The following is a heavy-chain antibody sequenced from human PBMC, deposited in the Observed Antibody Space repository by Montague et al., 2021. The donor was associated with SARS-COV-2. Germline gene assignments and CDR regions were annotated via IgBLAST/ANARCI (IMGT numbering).Heavy chain of an antibody. Sequence: SETLSLTCTVSGGSISSGSYYWSWIRQPPGKGLEWIGNVYYSGTTYYNPSLRSRVTMSVDTSKNQFSMRLDSVTAADTAVYYCARITLGCSVRGVANGWDLWGQGMPVTVSS. V-gene: IGHV4-39*07. J-gene: IGHJ5*02. D-gene: IGHD3-10*01. CDR3: ARITLGCSVRGVANGWDL. CDR2: VYYSGTT. CDR1: GGSISSGSYY.